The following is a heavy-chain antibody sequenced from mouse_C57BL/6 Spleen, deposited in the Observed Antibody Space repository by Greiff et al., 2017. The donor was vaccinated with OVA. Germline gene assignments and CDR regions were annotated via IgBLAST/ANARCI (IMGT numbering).Heavy chain of an antibody. D-gene: IGHD1-1*01. CDR3: ASTVVAQGYYFDY. V-gene: IGHV1-58*01. CDR2: IYIGNGYT. CDR1: GYTFTSYG. Sequence: EVKLMESGAELVRPGSSVKMSCKTSGYTFTSYGINWVKQRPGQGLEWIGYIYIGNGYTEYNEKFKGKATLTSDTSSSTAYMQLSSLTSEDSAIYFCASTVVAQGYYFDYWGQGTTLTVSS. J-gene: IGHJ2*01.